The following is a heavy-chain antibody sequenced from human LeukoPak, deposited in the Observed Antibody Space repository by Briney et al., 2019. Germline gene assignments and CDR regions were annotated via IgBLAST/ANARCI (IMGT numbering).Heavy chain of an antibody. CDR2: ISGSSGYT. D-gene: IGHD3-16*01. V-gene: IGHV3-11*03. Sequence: GGSLRLSCAASGFTFSDYYMSWIRQAPGKGLEWVSHISGSSGYTNYADSVEGRITISRDNAKNSLYLQMNSLRDEDTAFYYCARYGGRTRGFDYWGQGTLVTVS. J-gene: IGHJ4*02. CDR1: GFTFSDYY. CDR3: ARYGGRTRGFDY.